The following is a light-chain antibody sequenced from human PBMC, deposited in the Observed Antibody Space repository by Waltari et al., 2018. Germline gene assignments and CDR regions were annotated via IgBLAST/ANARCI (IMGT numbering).Light chain of an antibody. CDR2: KAS. CDR1: QSISSW. J-gene: IGKJ5*01. V-gene: IGKV1-5*03. CDR3: QHYNTYSRSIT. Sequence: DIQMTQSPSTLSASVGDRVTIACRASQSISSWLAWYQQKPGKAPKLLIYKASTLESGVPSRFSGSGSGTEFTLTISSLQPDDFATYYCQHYNTYSRSITVCQGTRLEIQ.